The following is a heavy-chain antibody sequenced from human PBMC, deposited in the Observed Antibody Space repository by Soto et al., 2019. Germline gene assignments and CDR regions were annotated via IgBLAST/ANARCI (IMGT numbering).Heavy chain of an antibody. CDR1: GFTFSSYA. D-gene: IGHD6-19*01. Sequence: QVQLVESGGGVVQPGRSLRLSCAASGFTFSSYAMHWVRQAPGKGLEWVAVISYDGSNKYYADSVKGRFTISRDNSKNTLYLQMNSLRAEDTAVYYCARDITPIEVAGTISYWGQGTLVTVSS. V-gene: IGHV3-30-3*01. CDR2: ISYDGSNK. J-gene: IGHJ4*02. CDR3: ARDITPIEVAGTISY.